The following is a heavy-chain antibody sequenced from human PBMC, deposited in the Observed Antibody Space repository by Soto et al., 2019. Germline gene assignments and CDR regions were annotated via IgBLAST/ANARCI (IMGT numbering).Heavy chain of an antibody. D-gene: IGHD6-13*01. J-gene: IGHJ5*02. CDR3: ARLSLSSSWYWFDP. CDR1: GFTFSSCD. V-gene: IGHV3-13*01. CDR2: IGTAGDT. Sequence: GGSLRLSCAASGFTFSSCDMHWVRQATGKGLEWVSAIGTAGDTYYPGSVKGRFTISRENAKNSLYLQMNSLRAGDTAVYYCARLSLSSSWYWFDPWGQGTLVTVSS.